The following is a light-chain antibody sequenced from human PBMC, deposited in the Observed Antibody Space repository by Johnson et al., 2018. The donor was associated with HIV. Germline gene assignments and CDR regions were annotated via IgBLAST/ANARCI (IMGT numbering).Light chain of an antibody. CDR2: DNH. CDR1: SSNIGNNY. CDR3: GTWDSSLSAGV. J-gene: IGLJ1*01. V-gene: IGLV1-51*01. Sequence: QSVLTQPHSVSAAPGQKVTISCSGSSSNIGNNYVSWYQQLPGTAPKLLIYDNHKRPSGIPDRFSGSKSGTSATLGITGLQTGDEADYYCGTWDSSLSAGVFGTGTKVTVL.